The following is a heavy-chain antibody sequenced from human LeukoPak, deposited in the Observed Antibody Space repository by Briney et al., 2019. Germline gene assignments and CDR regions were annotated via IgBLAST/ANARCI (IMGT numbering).Heavy chain of an antibody. CDR1: GGSISSGSYY. Sequence: PSQTLSLTCTVSGGSISSGSYYWRWIRQPAGKGLEWIGRIYTSGSTNYNPSLKSRVTMSVDTSKNQFSLKLSSVTAADTAVYYCARDHAGSGSYNDYWGQGTLVTVSS. D-gene: IGHD3-10*01. CDR2: IYTSGST. CDR3: ARDHAGSGSYNDY. V-gene: IGHV4-61*02. J-gene: IGHJ4*02.